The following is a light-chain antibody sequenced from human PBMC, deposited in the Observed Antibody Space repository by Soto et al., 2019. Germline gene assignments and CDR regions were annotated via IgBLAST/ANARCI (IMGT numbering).Light chain of an antibody. CDR2: AAS. CDR1: QGISSC. Sequence: AIRMTQSPSSFSASTGDRVTITCRASQGISSCLAGYQQKPGKAPKLLIYAASTLQSGVPSRFSGSGSGTDFTLTISCLQSEDFATYYCQQYYSYPYTFGQGTKLEIK. J-gene: IGKJ2*01. CDR3: QQYYSYPYT. V-gene: IGKV1-8*01.